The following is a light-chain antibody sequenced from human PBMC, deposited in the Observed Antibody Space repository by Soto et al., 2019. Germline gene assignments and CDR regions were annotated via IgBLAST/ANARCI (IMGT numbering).Light chain of an antibody. J-gene: IGKJ4*01. V-gene: IGKV3-15*01. CDR3: QQYNNWPPLT. Sequence: EIVMTQSPATLSVSPGEGATLFCRASQTLGSNLAWYQQKPGQAPRLLISGAFTRATGIPARFSGSGSGTEFTLTISSVQAEDFAVYYCQQYNNWPPLTFGGGTKVEI. CDR2: GAF. CDR1: QTLGSN.